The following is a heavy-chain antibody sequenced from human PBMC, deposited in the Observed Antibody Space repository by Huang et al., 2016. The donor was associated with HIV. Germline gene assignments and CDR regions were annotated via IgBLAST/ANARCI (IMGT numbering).Heavy chain of an antibody. J-gene: IGHJ4*02. Sequence: QVQLVQSGAEVKKPGASVKVSCKASGYTFTGYGISWVRQAPGEGLEGMGWISAYNGNTEYTQNLQGRVTMTTDTSTSTAYMELRSLRSDDTAIYYCARGSSSWYVDYWGQGTLVTVSS. D-gene: IGHD6-13*01. CDR2: ISAYNGNT. CDR3: ARGSSSWYVDY. V-gene: IGHV1-18*04. CDR1: GYTFTGYG.